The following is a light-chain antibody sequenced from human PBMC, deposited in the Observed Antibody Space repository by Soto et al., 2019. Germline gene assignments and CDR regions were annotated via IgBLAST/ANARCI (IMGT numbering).Light chain of an antibody. Sequence: EIVMTQSPATLSVSPGERATLSCRASQSVSSNLAWYQQKPGQAPRLLIYGASTRATGIPARFSGSGSGTEFNLTISSLQSEDFAFYYCQQYNNWPPYTFGQGNKLEIK. CDR1: QSVSSN. J-gene: IGKJ2*01. CDR3: QQYNNWPPYT. CDR2: GAS. V-gene: IGKV3-15*01.